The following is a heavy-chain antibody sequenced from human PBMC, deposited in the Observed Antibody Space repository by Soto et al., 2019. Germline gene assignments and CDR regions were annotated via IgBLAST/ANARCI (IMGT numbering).Heavy chain of an antibody. V-gene: IGHV4-31*03. D-gene: IGHD4-17*01. CDR2: ISYSGST. Sequence: QVQLQESGPGLVKPSQTLSLTCPVSGASISSRGFYWTWIRQPPGKGLEWIGYISYSGSTNYSPSLKSRLNISIDTSDNHFSLKLTSVTAADTAVYYCARQSTVTGNYYFDSWGQGTLVTVAT. CDR3: ARQSTVTGNYYFDS. J-gene: IGHJ4*02. CDR1: GASISSRGFY.